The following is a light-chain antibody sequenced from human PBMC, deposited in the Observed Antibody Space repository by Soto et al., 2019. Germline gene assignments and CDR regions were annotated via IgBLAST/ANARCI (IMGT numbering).Light chain of an antibody. Sequence: DIQMTQSPSSLSASVGDRVTITCQASQATSNFLNWYQQKPGTAPKLLIYDASNLETGVPSRFSGSGSGTDFTFTISSLQPEDIATYYCQQYDNLPPFTFGPGTKVDIK. CDR2: DAS. V-gene: IGKV1-33*01. CDR3: QQYDNLPPFT. CDR1: QATSNF. J-gene: IGKJ3*01.